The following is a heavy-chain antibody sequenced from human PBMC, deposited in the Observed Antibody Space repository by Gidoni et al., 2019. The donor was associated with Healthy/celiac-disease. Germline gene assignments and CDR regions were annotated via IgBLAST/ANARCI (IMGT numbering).Heavy chain of an antibody. D-gene: IGHD2-2*01. CDR2: ISSSSSYI. V-gene: IGHV3-21*01. CDR1: GFTFSSYS. J-gene: IGHJ4*02. Sequence: EVQLVESGGGLVKPGGSLRLSCAASGFTFSSYSMNWVRQAPGKGLEWVSSISSSSSYIYYADSVKGRFTISRDNAKNSLYLQMNSLRAEDTAVYYCARGPLPLGYCSSTSCYPDYFDYWGQGTLVTVSS. CDR3: ARGPLPLGYCSSTSCYPDYFDY.